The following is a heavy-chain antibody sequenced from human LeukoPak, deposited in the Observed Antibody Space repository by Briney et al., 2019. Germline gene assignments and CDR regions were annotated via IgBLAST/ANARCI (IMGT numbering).Heavy chain of an antibody. J-gene: IGHJ4*02. D-gene: IGHD4-23*01. V-gene: IGHV1-8*01. CDR3: ARGGTVYGGNSRRWDY. CDR1: GYTFTSYD. CDR2: MNPNSGNT. Sequence: GASVKVSCKASGYTFTSYDINWVRQATGQGLEWMGWMNPNSGNTGYAQKFQGRVTMTRNTSISTAYMELSSLRSEDTAVYYCARGGTVYGGNSRRWDYWGQGTLVTVSS.